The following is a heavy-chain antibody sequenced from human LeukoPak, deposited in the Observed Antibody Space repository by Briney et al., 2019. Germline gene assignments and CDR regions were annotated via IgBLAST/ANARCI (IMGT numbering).Heavy chain of an antibody. V-gene: IGHV5-51*01. J-gene: IGHJ4*02. D-gene: IGHD6-6*01. CDR1: GYSFTTYW. CDR2: IYPGDSDT. Sequence: GESLKISCKGSGYSFTTYWIVWVRQMPGKGLEWMGIIYPGDSDTRYSPSFQGQVTISADKSISTAYLQWSSLKASDTAIYYCARSARVRIAASAVDYWGQGTLVTVSS. CDR3: ARSARVRIAASAVDY.